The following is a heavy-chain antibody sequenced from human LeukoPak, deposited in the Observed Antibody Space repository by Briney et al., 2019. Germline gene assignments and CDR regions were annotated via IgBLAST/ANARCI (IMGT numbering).Heavy chain of an antibody. CDR2: IYYSGST. Sequence: PSETLSLTCTVSGGSISSGDYYWSWIRQPPGKGLEWIGYIYYSGSTYYNPSLKSRLTISVDTSKNQFSLKLSSVTAADTAVYYCARGVAAAGTIWFDPWGQGTLVTVSS. V-gene: IGHV4-30-4*08. J-gene: IGHJ5*02. CDR3: ARGVAAAGTIWFDP. D-gene: IGHD6-13*01. CDR1: GGSISSGDYY.